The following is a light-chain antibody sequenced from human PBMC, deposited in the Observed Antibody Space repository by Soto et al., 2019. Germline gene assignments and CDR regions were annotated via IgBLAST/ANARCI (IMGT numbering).Light chain of an antibody. Sequence: DIQMTQSPSTLSASVGDRVTITCRASQSISSWLAWYQQKPGKAPKLLIFHASSLESGVPSRFSGSGSGTEFTLTISSLQPDDFAAYYCQHYYTYSPLTFGGGTKVEIK. CDR3: QHYYTYSPLT. J-gene: IGKJ4*01. CDR2: HAS. CDR1: QSISSW. V-gene: IGKV1-5*01.